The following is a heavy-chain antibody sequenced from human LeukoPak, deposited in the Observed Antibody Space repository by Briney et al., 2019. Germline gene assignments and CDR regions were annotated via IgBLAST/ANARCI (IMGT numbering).Heavy chain of an antibody. CDR1: GFTLSDNA. D-gene: IGHD2/OR15-2a*01. Sequence: GGGLRLSCVASGFTLSDNAMNWVRQAPGKGLEWVTSIFDNGFSTYCTDSVKGRFTISRDNSKNTLYLQINSLKVEDTAVYYCAKVLQYYYRVTDVWGRGATVIVS. J-gene: IGHJ6*02. V-gene: IGHV3-23*01. CDR3: AKVLQYYYRVTDV. CDR2: IFDNGFST.